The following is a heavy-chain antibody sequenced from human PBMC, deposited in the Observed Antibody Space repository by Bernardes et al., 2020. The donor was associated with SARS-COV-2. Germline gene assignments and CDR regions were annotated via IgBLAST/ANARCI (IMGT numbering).Heavy chain of an antibody. V-gene: IGHV3-23*01. J-gene: IGHJ6*02. CDR3: AKDRSPNTVTYYYYVMDV. D-gene: IGHD4-4*01. CDR1: GFTFSSYS. Sequence: GGSLRLSCAASGFTFSSYSMNWVRQAPGKGLEWVSAISGSGGSTYYADSVKGRFTISRDNSKNTLYLQMNSLRADDTAVYYCAKDRSPNTVTYYYYVMDVWGQGTTVTVSS. CDR2: ISGSGGST.